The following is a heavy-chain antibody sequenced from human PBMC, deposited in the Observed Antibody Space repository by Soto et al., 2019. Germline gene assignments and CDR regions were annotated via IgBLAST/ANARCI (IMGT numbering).Heavy chain of an antibody. Sequence: EVQLLESGGGWIQPGGSLRLSCAASGFSFSNYAMNWVRQAPGKGLEWVSFISGSGGTTDYADYVRGRFRLSRDNSKNTVDLEMNSLRTEDTAVYFCAKGRSALPIFDYWGQGVMVTVSS. CDR2: ISGSGGTT. CDR3: AKGRSALPIFDY. J-gene: IGHJ4*02. V-gene: IGHV3-23*01. CDR1: GFSFSNYA.